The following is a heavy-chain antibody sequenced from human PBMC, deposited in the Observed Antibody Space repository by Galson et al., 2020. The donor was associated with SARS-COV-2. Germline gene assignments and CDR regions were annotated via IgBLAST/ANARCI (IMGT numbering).Heavy chain of an antibody. V-gene: IGHV4-38-2*02. CDR3: ARVPTEEYGLGDAFDI. CDR1: GYSISSGYY. Sequence: ASETLSLTCTVSGYSISSGYYWGWIRQPPGKELEWIGSTYHSGSTYYNPSLKSRVTISVDTSKNQFSLKLSSVTAADTAVYYCARVPTEEYGLGDAFDIWGQGTMVTVSS. D-gene: IGHD6-19*01. J-gene: IGHJ3*02. CDR2: TYHSGST.